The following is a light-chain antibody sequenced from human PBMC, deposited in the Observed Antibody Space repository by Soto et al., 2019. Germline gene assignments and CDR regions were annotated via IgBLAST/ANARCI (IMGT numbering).Light chain of an antibody. V-gene: IGLV1-47*01. Sequence: QSVLTQPPSASGTPGQRVTISCSGSSSNIGSNYVYWYQQLPGTAPKLLIYRNNQRPSGVPDRFSGSKSGTSAFLAISGLRSEDEADYYCAAWDDSLTLVVFGGGTKLTVL. CDR2: RNN. J-gene: IGLJ2*01. CDR1: SSNIGSNY. CDR3: AAWDDSLTLVV.